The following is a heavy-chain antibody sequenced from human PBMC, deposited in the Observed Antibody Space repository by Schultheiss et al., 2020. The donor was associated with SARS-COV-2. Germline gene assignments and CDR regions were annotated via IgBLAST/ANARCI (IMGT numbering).Heavy chain of an antibody. CDR3: ARDEAGYPTTGMDV. D-gene: IGHD3-9*01. Sequence: SETLSLTCAVYGGSFSGYYWSWIRQPPGKGLEWIGEINHSGSTNYNPSLKSRVTISVDTSKNQFSLKLSSVTAADTAVYYCARDEAGYPTTGMDVWGQGTTVTVSS. CDR2: INHSGST. CDR1: GGSFSGYY. V-gene: IGHV4-34*01. J-gene: IGHJ6*02.